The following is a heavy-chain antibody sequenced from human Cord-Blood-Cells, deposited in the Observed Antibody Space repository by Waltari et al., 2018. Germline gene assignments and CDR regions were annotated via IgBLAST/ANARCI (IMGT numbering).Heavy chain of an antibody. D-gene: IGHD5-12*01. CDR1: GGSFSGYY. V-gene: IGHV4-34*01. CDR3: ARDHSGYDFGLDY. CDR2: INHKGST. J-gene: IGHJ4*02. Sequence: QVQLQQWGAGLLKPSETLSLTCAVYGGSFSGYYWSWIRQPPGKGLEWTGEINHKGSTNYTPSLTSRVTISVDTSKNQFSLKLSSVTAADTAVYYCARDHSGYDFGLDYWGQGTLVTVSS.